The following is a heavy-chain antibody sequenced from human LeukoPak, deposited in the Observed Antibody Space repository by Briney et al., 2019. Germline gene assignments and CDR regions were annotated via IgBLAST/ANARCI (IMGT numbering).Heavy chain of an antibody. J-gene: IGHJ4*02. CDR2: IRGDGSRE. V-gene: IGHV3-7*01. Sequence: GGSLRLSCAASGFTFSNYWMAWVRQAPGEGLEWVANIRGDGSREYYLDSVKGRFTISRDNAKNSLYLQMNSLRAEDTAVYYCARDYRGYRAPYYFDYWGQGTLVTVSS. D-gene: IGHD2-15*01. CDR3: ARDYRGYRAPYYFDY. CDR1: GFTFSNYW.